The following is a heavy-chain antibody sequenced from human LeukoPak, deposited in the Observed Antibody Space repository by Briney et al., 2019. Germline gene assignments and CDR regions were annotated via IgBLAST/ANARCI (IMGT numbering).Heavy chain of an antibody. J-gene: IGHJ3*02. CDR2: IWYDGSNK. CDR3: ARDDIVRTASLYAFDI. Sequence: GRSLRLSCAASGFTFSSYGMHWVRQAPGKGLEWVAVIWYDGSNKYYADSVKGRFTISRDNSKNTLYLQMSSLRAEDTAVYYCARDDIVRTASLYAFDIWGQGTMVTVSS. D-gene: IGHD3-10*01. CDR1: GFTFSSYG. V-gene: IGHV3-33*01.